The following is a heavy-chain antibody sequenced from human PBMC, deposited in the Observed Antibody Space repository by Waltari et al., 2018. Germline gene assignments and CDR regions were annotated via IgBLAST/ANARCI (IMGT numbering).Heavy chain of an antibody. J-gene: IGHJ4*02. D-gene: IGHD6-13*01. V-gene: IGHV3-48*03. CDR1: GFTFSSYE. Sequence: EVQLVESGGGLVQPGGSLRLSCSASGFTFSSYEMNWVRQAPGKGLEGVSYISGRGSTIYYADSVKGRFTISRDNAKNSLYLQMNSLRAEDTAVYYCARFISSWYYFDYWGQGTLVTVSS. CDR2: ISGRGSTI. CDR3: ARFISSWYYFDY.